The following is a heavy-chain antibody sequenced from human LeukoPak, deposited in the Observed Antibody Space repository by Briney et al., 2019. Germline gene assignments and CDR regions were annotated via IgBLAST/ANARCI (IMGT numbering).Heavy chain of an antibody. CDR1: GYTFTSYY. Sequence: ASVKISCKASGYTFTSYYMHWVRQAPGQGLEWMGIINPSGGSTSYAQKFQGRVTMTRDTSTSTVYMELSSLRSEDTAVYYCARSVRFLEWLPLYYYYYMDVWGKGTTVTVSS. J-gene: IGHJ6*03. V-gene: IGHV1-46*01. D-gene: IGHD3-3*01. CDR3: ARSVRFLEWLPLYYYYYMDV. CDR2: INPSGGST.